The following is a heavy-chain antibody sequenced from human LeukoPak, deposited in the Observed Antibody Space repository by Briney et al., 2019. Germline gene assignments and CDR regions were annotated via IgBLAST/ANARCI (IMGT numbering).Heavy chain of an antibody. V-gene: IGHV3-15*01. J-gene: IGHJ4*02. D-gene: IGHD3-22*01. CDR2: IKSKTDGGTT. CDR1: GFTFSNAW. CDR3: TTEYYYDSSGSNPYYY. Sequence: GGSLRLSCAASGFTFSNAWMSGVRQAPGKGLEWVGRIKSKTDGGTTDYAAPVKGRFTISRDDSKNTLYLQMNSLKTEDTAVYYCTTEYYYDSSGSNPYYYWGQGTLVTVSS.